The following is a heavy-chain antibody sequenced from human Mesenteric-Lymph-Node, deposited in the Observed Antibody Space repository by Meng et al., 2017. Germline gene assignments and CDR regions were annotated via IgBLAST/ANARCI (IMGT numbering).Heavy chain of an antibody. Sequence: QVQLQQWGAGLVKPSETLSLTCTVSGGSISSSRHYWGWIRQPPGKGLEWIGSIYYSGSTYYNPSLRSRVTMSLDTSKNQFSLKLSSVTATDTAVYYCARHDGGYGDYFDHWGQGTLVTVSS. V-gene: IGHV4-39*01. CDR2: IYYSGST. D-gene: IGHD5-12*01. J-gene: IGHJ4*02. CDR3: ARHDGGYGDYFDH. CDR1: GGSISSSRHY.